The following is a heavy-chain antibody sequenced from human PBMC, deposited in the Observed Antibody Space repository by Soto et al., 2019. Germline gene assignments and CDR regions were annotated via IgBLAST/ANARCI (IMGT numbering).Heavy chain of an antibody. CDR2: VYNSGST. Sequence: ETLSLTCTVSGGSISSNYWTWIRQPPGKGLEWIGYVYNSGSTNYNPSLKSRVTISEDTSRSQFPLKVNSMTAAGTAVYYCARYRREAVAGYTLDYWGQGILVTVSS. J-gene: IGHJ4*02. CDR3: ARYRREAVAGYTLDY. V-gene: IGHV4-59*01. D-gene: IGHD6-13*01. CDR1: GGSISSNY.